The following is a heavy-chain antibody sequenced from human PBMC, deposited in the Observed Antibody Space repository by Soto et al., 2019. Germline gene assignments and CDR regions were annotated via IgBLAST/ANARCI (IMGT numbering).Heavy chain of an antibody. CDR1: GFTFSSHS. CDR2: ISSSSSYI. J-gene: IGHJ5*01. Sequence: GGSLRLSCAVSGFTFSSHSMNWVRQAPGKGLEWVSSISSSSSYIYYADSVKGRFTISRDNAKNSLYLQMNSLRAEDTAVYYCAKQSHWNDGWELTWGHGTPVTVSS. CDR3: AKQSHWNDGWELT. D-gene: IGHD1-1*01. V-gene: IGHV3-21*01.